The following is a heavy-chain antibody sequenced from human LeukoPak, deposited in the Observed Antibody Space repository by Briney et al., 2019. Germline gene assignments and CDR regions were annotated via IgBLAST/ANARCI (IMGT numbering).Heavy chain of an antibody. CDR1: GFTFSSYA. V-gene: IGHV3-23*01. J-gene: IGHJ4*02. Sequence: GGSLRLSCAASGFTFSSYAMSWVRQPPGKGLEWVSAISGSGGSTYYADSVKGRFTISRDNSKNTLYLQMNSLRAEDTAVYYCAKGTVGANIAAAGIDYWGQGTLVTVSS. D-gene: IGHD6-13*01. CDR2: ISGSGGST. CDR3: AKGTVGANIAAAGIDY.